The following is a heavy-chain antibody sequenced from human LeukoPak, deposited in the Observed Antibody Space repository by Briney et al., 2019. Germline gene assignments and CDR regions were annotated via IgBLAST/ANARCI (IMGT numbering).Heavy chain of an antibody. CDR3: AKDRGELSLWGYFQH. V-gene: IGHV3-7*03. CDR2: IKTDASEK. D-gene: IGHD3-16*02. J-gene: IGHJ1*01. Sequence: PGGSLRLSCETSGFIFSNCWMTWVRQAPGKGLEWVANIKTDASEKYYADSVKGRFTISRGNSKNTLYLQMNSLRAEDTAVYYCAKDRGELSLWGYFQHWGQGTLVTVSS. CDR1: GFIFSNCW.